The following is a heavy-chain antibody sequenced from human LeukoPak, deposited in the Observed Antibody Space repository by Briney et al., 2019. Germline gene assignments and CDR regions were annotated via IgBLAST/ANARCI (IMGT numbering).Heavy chain of an antibody. J-gene: IGHJ6*04. CDR1: GGSISSYY. D-gene: IGHD3-3*01. CDR2: IYYIGST. Sequence: SETLSLTCTLSGGSISSYYWSWVRQPPGKGLEWIGYIYYIGSTNYNPSLKSRVTISIDTSKNQFSLKLSSVTAVDTAVYYCARNYDFWSGSDVWGKGTTVTVSS. CDR3: ARNYDFWSGSDV. V-gene: IGHV4-59*01.